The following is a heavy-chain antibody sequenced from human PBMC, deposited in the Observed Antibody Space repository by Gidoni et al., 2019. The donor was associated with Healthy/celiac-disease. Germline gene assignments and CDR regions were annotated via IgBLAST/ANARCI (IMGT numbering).Heavy chain of an antibody. CDR3: AKDLTLLLWRGGAFDI. CDR1: GFTFDDYA. D-gene: IGHD3-10*01. J-gene: IGHJ3*02. CDR2: ISWNSGSI. Sequence: EVQLVESGGGLVQPGRSLRLSCAASGFTFDDYAMHWVRQAPGKGLAWVSGISWNSGSIGYADSVKGRFTISRDNAKNSLYLQMNSLRAEDTALYYCAKDLTLLLWRGGAFDIWGQGTMVTVSS. V-gene: IGHV3-9*01.